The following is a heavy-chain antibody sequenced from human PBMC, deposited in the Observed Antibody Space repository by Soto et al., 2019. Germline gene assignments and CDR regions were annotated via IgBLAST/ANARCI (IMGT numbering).Heavy chain of an antibody. Sequence: EVQLLESGGGLVQPAGSLRLSCAASGFTFSSYTMSWVRQAPGKGLEWVSVISGSGGSPYYADSVQGRFTISRDNPKNTLYLQMNSLRAEDTAIYYCAKARCSSTTCYVPDYWGQGTLVTVSS. D-gene: IGHD2-2*01. CDR1: GFTFSSYT. CDR3: AKARCSSTTCYVPDY. J-gene: IGHJ4*02. V-gene: IGHV3-23*01. CDR2: ISGSGGSP.